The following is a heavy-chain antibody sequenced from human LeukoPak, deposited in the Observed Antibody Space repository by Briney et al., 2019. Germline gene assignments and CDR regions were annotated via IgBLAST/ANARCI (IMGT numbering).Heavy chain of an antibody. Sequence: ASVKVSCKASGYTFTDYYMHWVQQAPGKALEWMGRVDPEDGETIYAEKFQGRVTITADTSTDTAYMELSSLRSEDTAVYYCATFYYDSREGWSFDYWGQGTLVTVSS. V-gene: IGHV1-69-2*01. CDR1: GYTFTDYY. J-gene: IGHJ4*02. CDR2: VDPEDGET. D-gene: IGHD3-22*01. CDR3: ATFYYDSREGWSFDY.